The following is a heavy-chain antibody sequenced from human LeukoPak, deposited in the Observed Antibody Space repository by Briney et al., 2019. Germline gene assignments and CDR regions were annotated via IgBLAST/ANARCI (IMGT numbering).Heavy chain of an antibody. Sequence: PGGSLRLSSAASGFTVSSTYMSWVRQAPGKGLEWVANIKQDGSEKYYVDSVKGRFTISRDNAKNSLYLQMNSLRAEDTAVYYCARDLDDFWAPGHYFDYWGQGTLVTVSS. J-gene: IGHJ4*02. V-gene: IGHV3-7*01. CDR1: GFTVSSTY. D-gene: IGHD3-3*01. CDR3: ARDLDDFWAPGHYFDY. CDR2: IKQDGSEK.